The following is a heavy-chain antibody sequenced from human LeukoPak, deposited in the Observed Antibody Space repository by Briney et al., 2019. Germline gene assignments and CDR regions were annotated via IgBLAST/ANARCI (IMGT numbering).Heavy chain of an antibody. J-gene: IGHJ4*02. CDR1: GFTFTSSA. CDR3: AADPGDYYFDY. CDR2: IVVGSGNT. D-gene: IGHD3-10*01. V-gene: IGHV1-58*01. Sequence: SVRVSCKASGFTFTSSAVQWVRQARGQRLEWIGWIVVGSGNTNYAQKFQERVTITRDMSTSTAYMELSSLRSEDPAVYYCAADPGDYYFDYWGQGTLVTVSS.